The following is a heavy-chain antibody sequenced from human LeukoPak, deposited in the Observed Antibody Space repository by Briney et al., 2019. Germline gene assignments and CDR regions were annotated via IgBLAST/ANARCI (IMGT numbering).Heavy chain of an antibody. CDR3: ARDFGASPGY. V-gene: IGHV3-23*01. Sequence: GGSLRLSCAASGFIFRSYVMSWVRQAPGKGLEWVSGISGSGGSTYHADSVKGRFTISRDNSKNTLYLQMNSLRAEDTAVYYCARDFGASPGYGGQGPRVTVS. J-gene: IGHJ4*02. CDR2: ISGSGGST. D-gene: IGHD3-3*01. CDR1: GFIFRSYV.